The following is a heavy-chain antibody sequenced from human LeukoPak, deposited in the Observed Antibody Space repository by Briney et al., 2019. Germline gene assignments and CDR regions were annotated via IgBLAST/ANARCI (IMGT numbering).Heavy chain of an antibody. CDR3: ARGSTVFGVGKFDY. CDR1: GFIFSSYA. Sequence: GGSLRLSCAASGFIFSSYAMSWVRQAPGKGLEWVAAISDSGITTYYADSVKGRFTISRDNSRNTLYLQMNSLRAEDTAVYYCARGSTVFGVGKFDYWGQGTLVTVSS. D-gene: IGHD3-3*01. J-gene: IGHJ4*02. CDR2: ISDSGITT. V-gene: IGHV3-23*01.